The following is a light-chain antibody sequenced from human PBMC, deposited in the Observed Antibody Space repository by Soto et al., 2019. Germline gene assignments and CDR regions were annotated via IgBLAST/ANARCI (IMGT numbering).Light chain of an antibody. CDR1: QSVNNN. CDR2: GAS. J-gene: IGKJ2*01. Sequence: EIILTQSPASLSVSPGERATLSCRASQSVNNNLAWYQQKPGQAPRLLIYGASNRATGIPGRFRGSGSGTEFTLTITSLQSEDFAVYCCQQYNNLPPDTFGQGTKLEIK. V-gene: IGKV3-15*01. CDR3: QQYNNLPPDT.